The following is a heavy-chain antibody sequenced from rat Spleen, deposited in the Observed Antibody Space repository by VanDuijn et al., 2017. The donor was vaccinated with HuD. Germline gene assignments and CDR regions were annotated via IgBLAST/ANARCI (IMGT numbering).Heavy chain of an antibody. CDR3: ARAYYDGTYY. CDR2: ISTSGGST. J-gene: IGHJ2*01. D-gene: IGHD1-12*02. CDR1: GFTFSNYD. Sequence: EVQLVESGGGLVQPGRSLKLSCAASGFTFSNYDMAWVRQAPTKGLEWVASISTSGGSTYYRDSVKGRFTVSRDNVKNTLYLQMDSLSSEDTATYYCARAYYDGTYYWGKGVMVTVSS. V-gene: IGHV5S13*01.